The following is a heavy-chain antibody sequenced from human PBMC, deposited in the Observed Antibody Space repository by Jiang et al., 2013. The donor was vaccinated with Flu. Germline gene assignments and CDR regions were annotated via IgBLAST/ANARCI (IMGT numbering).Heavy chain of an antibody. J-gene: IGHJ3*02. D-gene: IGHD2-21*01. CDR3: ARHPAYSSTPGPI. Sequence: VKPSETLSLTCTVSGGSISSSSYYWGWIRQPPGKGLEWIGSIYYSGSTYYNPSLKSRVTISVDTSKNQFSLKLSSVTAADTAVYYCARHPAYSSTPGPIWGQGTMVTVSS. CDR2: IYYSGST. CDR1: GGSISSSSYY. V-gene: IGHV4-39*01.